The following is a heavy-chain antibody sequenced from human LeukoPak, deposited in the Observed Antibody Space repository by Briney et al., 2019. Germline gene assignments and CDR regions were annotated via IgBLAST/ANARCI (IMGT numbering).Heavy chain of an antibody. J-gene: IGHJ6*02. V-gene: IGHV4-59*08. CDR1: GGSISSYY. D-gene: IGHD4-17*01. Sequence: SETLSLTCTVSGGSISSYYWSWIRQPPGKGLEWIGYIYYSGSTNYNPSLKSRVTISVDTSKNQFSLKLSSVTAADTAVYYCARHLFQGDGDYVAHYGMDVWGQGTTVTVSS. CDR2: IYYSGST. CDR3: ARHLFQGDGDYVAHYGMDV.